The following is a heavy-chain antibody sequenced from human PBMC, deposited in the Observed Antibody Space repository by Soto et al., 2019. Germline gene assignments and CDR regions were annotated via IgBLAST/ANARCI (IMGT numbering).Heavy chain of an antibody. V-gene: IGHV3-33*01. CDR3: AREEGVVARAFDY. CDR2: IWHDGSNK. Sequence: QVQLVESGGGVVQPGRSLRLSCVASGFTFSSYGMHWVRQAPGKGLEWVAIIWHDGSNKYYADSVKGRFTVSRDNSKNTLYLEMNSLRAEDTAVYYCAREEGVVARAFDYWGQGTLVTVSS. CDR1: GFTFSSYG. J-gene: IGHJ4*02. D-gene: IGHD2-15*01.